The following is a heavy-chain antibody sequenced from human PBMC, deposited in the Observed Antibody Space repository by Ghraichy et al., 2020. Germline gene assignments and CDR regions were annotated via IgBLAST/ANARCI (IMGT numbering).Heavy chain of an antibody. CDR2: IIPIFGTA. CDR3: AGGYSYGVLDY. D-gene: IGHD5-18*01. J-gene: IGHJ4*02. V-gene: IGHV1-69*13. Sequence: SVNVSCKASGGTFSSYAISWVRQAPGQGLEWMGGIIPIFGTANYAQKFQGRVTITADESTSTAYMELSSLRSEDTAVYYCAGGYSYGVLDYWGQGTLVTVSS. CDR1: GGTFSSYA.